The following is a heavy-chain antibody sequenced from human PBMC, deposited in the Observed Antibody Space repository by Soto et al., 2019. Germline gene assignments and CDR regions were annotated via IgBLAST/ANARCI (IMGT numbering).Heavy chain of an antibody. V-gene: IGHV1-18*01. D-gene: IGHD2-2*02. CDR2: ISAYNGNT. J-gene: IGHJ6*02. Sequence: GASVKVSCKASGYTFTSYGISWVRQAPGQGLEWMGWISAYNGNTNYAQKLQGRVTMTTDTSTSTAYMELRSLRSGDTAVYYCARDIVVVPAAIGSYYYGMDVWGQGTTVTVSS. CDR1: GYTFTSYG. CDR3: ARDIVVVPAAIGSYYYGMDV.